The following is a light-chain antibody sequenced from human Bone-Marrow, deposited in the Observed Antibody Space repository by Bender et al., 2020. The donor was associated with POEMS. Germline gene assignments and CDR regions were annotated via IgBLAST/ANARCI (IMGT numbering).Light chain of an antibody. J-gene: IGLJ2*01. V-gene: IGLV2-14*02. CDR3: SSYTSRTTRV. Sequence: QSALTQPASVSGSPGQSITISCTGASSDVGTYNLVSWYQQHPGEAPKLIIYEVSNRPSGVSHRFSGSKSGNTASLTISGLQTEDEGDYYCSSYTSRTTRVFGGGTKLTVL. CDR2: EVS. CDR1: SSDVGTYNL.